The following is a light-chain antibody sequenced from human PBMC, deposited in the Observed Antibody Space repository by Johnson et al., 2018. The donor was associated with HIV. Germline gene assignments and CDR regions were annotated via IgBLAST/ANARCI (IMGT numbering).Light chain of an antibody. Sequence: QSVLTQPPSVSAAPGQKVTISCSGSSSNIGNNYVSWYQQLPGTAPKLLIYENNKRPSGIPDRFSGSKSGTSATLGITGLQTGDEADYYCGTWASSLRTGFFGPGTMFTVL. CDR1: SSNIGNNY. V-gene: IGLV1-51*02. CDR2: ENN. CDR3: GTWASSLRTGF. J-gene: IGLJ1*01.